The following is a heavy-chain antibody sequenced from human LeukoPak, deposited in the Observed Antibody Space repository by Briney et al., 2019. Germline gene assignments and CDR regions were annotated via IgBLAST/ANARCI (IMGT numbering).Heavy chain of an antibody. CDR2: INSDGSST. J-gene: IGHJ4*02. D-gene: IGHD4-17*01. CDR3: AREERDYGDDPLDY. CDR1: GFTFSSYW. Sequence: GGSLRLSCAASGFTFSSYWMHWVRRAPGKGLVWVSRINSDGSSTSYADSVKGPFTISRDNAKNTLYLQMNSLRAEDTAVYYCAREERDYGDDPLDYRGQGTLGTASS. V-gene: IGHV3-74*01.